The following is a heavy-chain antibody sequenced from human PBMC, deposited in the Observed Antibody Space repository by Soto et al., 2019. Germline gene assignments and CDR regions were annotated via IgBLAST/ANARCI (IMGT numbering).Heavy chain of an antibody. CDR2: INPNGGST. CDR3: ARGLGLGDY. CDR1: GYTFTSYY. J-gene: IGHJ4*02. D-gene: IGHD3-9*01. V-gene: IGHV1-46*01. Sequence: QVQLVQSGAEVKKPGASVKLSCKASGYTFTSYYIHWVRQAPGQGLEWIGIINPNGGSTNYAHNFKGRLHVTRDTSTDTVYMELGALTSEDTAVYYCARGLGLGDYWGQGTLVTVSS.